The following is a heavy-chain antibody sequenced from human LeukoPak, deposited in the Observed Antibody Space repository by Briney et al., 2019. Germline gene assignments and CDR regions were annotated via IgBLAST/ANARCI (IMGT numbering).Heavy chain of an antibody. CDR3: ARVTIFGVVIRYFDY. D-gene: IGHD3-3*01. CDR1: GFTFDDYG. J-gene: IGHJ4*02. CDR2: INWNGGST. Sequence: GGSLRLSCAASGFTFDDYGMSWVRQAPGKGLEWVSGINWNGGSTGYTDSVKGRFTISRDNAKNSLYLQMNSLRAEDTALYHCARVTIFGVVIRYFDYWGQGTLVTVSS. V-gene: IGHV3-20*01.